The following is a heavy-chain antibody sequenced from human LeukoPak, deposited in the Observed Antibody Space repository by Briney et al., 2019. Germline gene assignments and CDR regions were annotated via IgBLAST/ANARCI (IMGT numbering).Heavy chain of an antibody. D-gene: IGHD5-24*01. CDR3: ARGRDGYNLGYYMDV. J-gene: IGHJ6*03. CDR1: GGTFSSYA. Sequence: SVKVSCKASGGTFSSYAISWVRQARGQGLEWMGGIIPIFGTANYAQKFQGRVTITTDESTSTAYMELSSLRSEDTAVYYCARGRDGYNLGYYMDVWGKGTTVTVSS. V-gene: IGHV1-69*05. CDR2: IIPIFGTA.